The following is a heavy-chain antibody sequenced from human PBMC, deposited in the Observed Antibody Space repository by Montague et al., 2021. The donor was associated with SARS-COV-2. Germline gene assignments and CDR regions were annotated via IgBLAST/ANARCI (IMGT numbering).Heavy chain of an antibody. CDR1: GGSIGSNTNY. Sequence: SETLSLTCTVSGGSIGSNTNYWNWIRQPPGKGLEWIGSPSYSGTTYYNPSLKSRVTISVDTSKNQFSLKLSSVTATDTAVYYCARRGRGSDILTAYRDGFDIWGRGTMVTVSS. CDR3: ARRGRGSDILTAYRDGFDI. CDR2: PSYSGTT. J-gene: IGHJ3*02. V-gene: IGHV4-39*01. D-gene: IGHD3-9*01.